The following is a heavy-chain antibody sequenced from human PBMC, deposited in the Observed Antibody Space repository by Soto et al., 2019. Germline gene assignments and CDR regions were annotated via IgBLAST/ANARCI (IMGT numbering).Heavy chain of an antibody. CDR3: ARGGIEYSGYDYDD. Sequence: PSETLSLTCAVYGGSFSGYYWSWIRQPPGKGLEWIGEINHSGSTNYNPSLKSRVTISVDTSKNQFSLKLSSVTAADTAVYYCARGGIEYSGYDYDDWGQGTLVTVSS. D-gene: IGHD5-12*01. J-gene: IGHJ4*02. CDR1: GGSFSGYY. CDR2: INHSGST. V-gene: IGHV4-34*01.